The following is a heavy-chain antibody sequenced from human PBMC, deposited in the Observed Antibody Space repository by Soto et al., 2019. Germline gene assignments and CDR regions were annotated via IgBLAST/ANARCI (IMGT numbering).Heavy chain of an antibody. Sequence: GGSLRLSCIGSGFTFGDYAMSWVRQAPGKGLEWVGFIKSKGYGGTTEYAASVKGRFTISRDDSKSIAYLQMNSLKTEDTAVYYCTIKTGYSSSWYPYYFDHWGQGALVTVSS. CDR3: TIKTGYSSSWYPYYFDH. J-gene: IGHJ4*02. V-gene: IGHV3-49*04. CDR1: GFTFGDYA. CDR2: IKSKGYGGTT. D-gene: IGHD6-13*01.